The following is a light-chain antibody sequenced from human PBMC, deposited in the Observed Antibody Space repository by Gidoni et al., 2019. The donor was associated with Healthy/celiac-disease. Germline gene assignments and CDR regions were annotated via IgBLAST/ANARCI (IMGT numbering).Light chain of an antibody. CDR1: PSISSW. V-gene: IGKV1-5*03. Sequence: DIQMTPSPSTLSASVGDRVTITCRASPSISSWLAWYQQKPGKAPKLLIYKESSLESGVPSRLSGSGSGTELTLTISSLQPDDFETDYCQQYNSYSPWTFGQGTKVEIK. J-gene: IGKJ1*01. CDR3: QQYNSYSPWT. CDR2: KES.